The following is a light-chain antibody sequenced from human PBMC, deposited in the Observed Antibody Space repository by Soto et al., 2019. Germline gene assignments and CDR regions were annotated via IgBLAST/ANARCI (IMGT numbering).Light chain of an antibody. CDR1: SSNIKTNG. CDR2: SNN. V-gene: IGLV1-44*01. Sequence: QSVLTQPPSASGTPGQRVTISCSGGSSNIKTNGVSWYQQVPGAAPKLLIYSNNQRPSGARDRFTGSKSGTSASLAIAGLQSEDEATYHCATWDDSLNGLIFGGGTKVTVL. J-gene: IGLJ2*01. CDR3: ATWDDSLNGLI.